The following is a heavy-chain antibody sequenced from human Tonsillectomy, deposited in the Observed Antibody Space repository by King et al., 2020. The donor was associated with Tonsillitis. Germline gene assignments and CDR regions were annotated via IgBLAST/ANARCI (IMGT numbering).Heavy chain of an antibody. V-gene: IGHV3-23*04. J-gene: IGHJ4*02. Sequence: VQLVESGGGLVQPGGSLRLSCAASGFTFSSYAFSWVRQAPGEGLEWVSSVSGSGCSTYFAYSVKGRFTISCDNSKNTRYLQMNSLRAEDTAVYYCAKAGRRCYLESSYDYWGQGTLVTVSS. D-gene: IGHD5-24*01. CDR1: GFTFSSYA. CDR3: AKAGRRCYLESSYDY. CDR2: VSGSGCST.